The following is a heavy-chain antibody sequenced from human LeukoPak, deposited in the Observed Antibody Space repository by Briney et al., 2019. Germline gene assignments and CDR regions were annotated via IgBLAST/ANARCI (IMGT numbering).Heavy chain of an antibody. D-gene: IGHD4-17*01. Sequence: PSETLSLTCTVSGGSISSSSYYWGWIRQPPGKGLEWIGSIYYSGSTYYNPSLKSRVTISVDTSKNQFSLKLSSVAAADTAVYYCARVMTTVTYLYYFDYWGQGTLVTVSS. CDR2: IYYSGST. CDR3: ARVMTTVTYLYYFDY. V-gene: IGHV4-39*07. J-gene: IGHJ4*02. CDR1: GGSISSSSYY.